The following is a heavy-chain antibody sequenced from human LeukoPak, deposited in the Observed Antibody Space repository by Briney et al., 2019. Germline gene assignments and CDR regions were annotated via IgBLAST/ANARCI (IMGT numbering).Heavy chain of an antibody. CDR1: GFTFSSYW. CDR3: AREGVIVVVPAAPDY. D-gene: IGHD2-2*01. CDR2: IKQDGSEK. V-gene: IGHV3-7*03. Sequence: PGGSLRVSCAASGFTFSSYWMSWVRQAPGKGLEWVANIKQDGSEKYYVDSVKGRFTISRDNAKNSLYLQMNSLRAEDTAVYYCAREGVIVVVPAAPDYWGQGTLVTVSS. J-gene: IGHJ4*02.